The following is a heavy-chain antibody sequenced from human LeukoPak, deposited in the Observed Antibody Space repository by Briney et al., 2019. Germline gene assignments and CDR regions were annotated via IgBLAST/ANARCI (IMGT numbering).Heavy chain of an antibody. V-gene: IGHV3-64D*06. Sequence: GGSLRLSCSASGLTFSLYSMHWVRQAPGKGLEYVSGISTNGGSTYYADSVKGRFTISRDNSKNTLYLQMSTLRAEDTAVYYCVTELGIGGFDIWGQGTMVTISS. D-gene: IGHD7-27*01. CDR2: ISTNGGST. J-gene: IGHJ3*02. CDR3: VTELGIGGFDI. CDR1: GLTFSLYS.